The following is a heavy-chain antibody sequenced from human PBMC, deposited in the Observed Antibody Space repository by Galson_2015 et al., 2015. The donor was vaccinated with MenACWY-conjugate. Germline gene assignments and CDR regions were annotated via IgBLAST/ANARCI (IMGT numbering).Heavy chain of an antibody. CDR1: GGSVSSSSFY. CDR3: ARDKGDNYFDY. D-gene: IGHD2-21*02. J-gene: IGHJ4*02. V-gene: IGHV4-61*01. CDR2: LYYSGST. Sequence: ETLSLTCTVSGGSVSSSSFYWNWIRQPPGKGLEWIGFLYYSGSTKYNPSLKSRVTISVDTSKNQLSLKLNSVTAADTAVYYCARDKGDNYFDYWGQGTLVTVSS.